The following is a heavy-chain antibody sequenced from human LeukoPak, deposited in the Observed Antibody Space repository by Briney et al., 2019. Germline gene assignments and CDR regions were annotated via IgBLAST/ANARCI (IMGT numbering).Heavy chain of an antibody. CDR1: GGSISSYY. CDR2: IYYSGST. V-gene: IGHV4-59*01. CDR3: ARANFYYDSSGLI. D-gene: IGHD3-22*01. Sequence: SETLSLTCTVSGGSISSYYWSWIRQPPGKGLEWIGYIYYSGSTNYNPSLKSRVTISVDTSKNQFSLTLSSVTAADTAVYYCARANFYYDSSGLIWGQGTMVTVSS. J-gene: IGHJ3*02.